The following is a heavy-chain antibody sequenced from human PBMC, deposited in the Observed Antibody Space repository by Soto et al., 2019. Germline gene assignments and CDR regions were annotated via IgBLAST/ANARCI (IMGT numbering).Heavy chain of an antibody. D-gene: IGHD1-7*01. Sequence: SETLSLTCAVSGGSISSGGYSWSWIRQPPGKGLEWIGYIYHSGSTYYNPSLKSRVTISVDRSKNQFSLKLSPVTAADTAVYYCATGTLGINDAFDIWGQGTMVTVSS. CDR2: IYHSGST. CDR1: GGSISSGGYS. J-gene: IGHJ3*02. V-gene: IGHV4-30-2*01. CDR3: ATGTLGINDAFDI.